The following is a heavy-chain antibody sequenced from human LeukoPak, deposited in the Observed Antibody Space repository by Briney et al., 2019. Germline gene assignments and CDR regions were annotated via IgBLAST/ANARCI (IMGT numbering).Heavy chain of an antibody. D-gene: IGHD3-22*01. CDR1: GGSISSYY. V-gene: IGHV4-59*01. CDR2: IYYSGST. J-gene: IGHJ4*02. CDR3: ARDSSGYRRRSFDY. Sequence: SETLSLTCTVSGGSISSYYWGWIRQPPGKGLEWIGYIYYSGSTNYNPSLKSRVTISVDTSNNQFSLKLSSVTAADTAVYYCARDSSGYRRRSFDYWGQRTLVTVSS.